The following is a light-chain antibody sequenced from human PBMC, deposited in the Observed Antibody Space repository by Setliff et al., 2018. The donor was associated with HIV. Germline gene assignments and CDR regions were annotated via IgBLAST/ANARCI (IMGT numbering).Light chain of an antibody. V-gene: IGLV3-21*03. CDR1: IIGSKS. Sequence: SYELTQPPSESVAPGKTARITCVGNIIGSKSVHWYQQKPGQAPVLVVYDNGDRPSGIPERFSGSNSGNTATLTISRVEAGDEADYYCQVWDSSSDHHVFGTGTKVTVL. CDR2: DNG. CDR3: QVWDSSSDHHV. J-gene: IGLJ1*01.